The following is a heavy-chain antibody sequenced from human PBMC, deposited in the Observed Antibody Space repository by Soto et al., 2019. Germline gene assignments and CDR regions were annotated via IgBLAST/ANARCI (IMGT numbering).Heavy chain of an antibody. J-gene: IGHJ5*02. CDR3: ARVHWRPRYFDWFHRGWFDP. Sequence: SETLSLTCAVYGGSFSGYYWSWIRQPPGKGLEWIGEINHSGSTNYNPSLKSRVTISVDTSKNQFSLKLSSVTAADTAVYYCARVHWRPRYFDWFHRGWFDPCGQGTLVTVSS. CDR2: INHSGST. V-gene: IGHV4-34*01. CDR1: GGSFSGYY. D-gene: IGHD3-9*01.